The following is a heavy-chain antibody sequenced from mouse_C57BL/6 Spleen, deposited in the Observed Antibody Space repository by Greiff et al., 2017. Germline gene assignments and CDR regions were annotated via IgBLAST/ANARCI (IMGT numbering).Heavy chain of an antibody. CDR3: ARESLYYYGSSYPYFDY. CDR1: GYSITSGYY. J-gene: IGHJ2*01. CDR2: ISYDGSN. D-gene: IGHD1-1*01. V-gene: IGHV3-6*01. Sequence: VQLQQSGPGLVKPSQSLSLTCSVTGYSITSGYYWNWIRQFPGNKLEWMGYISYDGSNNYNPSLKNRISITRDTSKNQFFLKLNSVTTEDTATYYCARESLYYYGSSYPYFDYWGQGTTLTVSS.